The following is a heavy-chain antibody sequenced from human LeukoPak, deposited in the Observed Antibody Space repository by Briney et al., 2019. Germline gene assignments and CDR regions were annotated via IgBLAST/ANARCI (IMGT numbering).Heavy chain of an antibody. CDR2: INHSGST. D-gene: IGHD3-3*01. Sequence: NPSETLSLTCTVSGGSISSYYWSWIRQPPGKGLEWIGEINHSGSTNYNPSLKSRVTISVDTSKNQFSLKLSSVTAADTAVYYCARGRRENYDFWSGYSGWFDPWGQGTLVTVSS. J-gene: IGHJ5*02. V-gene: IGHV4-34*01. CDR3: ARGRRENYDFWSGYSGWFDP. CDR1: GGSISSYY.